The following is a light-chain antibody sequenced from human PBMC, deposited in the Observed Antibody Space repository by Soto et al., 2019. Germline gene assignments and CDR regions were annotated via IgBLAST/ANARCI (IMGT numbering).Light chain of an antibody. Sequence: DIQMTQSPPTLSASVGDRVTITCRASQSIRHYLAWYQQMPGKAPKLLIYGASTLQSGVPSRFSGSGSVTEFTRTISSLQPDDFETYFCQHPNSYSQTFGQGTKVEIK. V-gene: IGKV1-5*01. CDR3: QHPNSYSQT. CDR2: GAS. CDR1: QSIRHY. J-gene: IGKJ1*01.